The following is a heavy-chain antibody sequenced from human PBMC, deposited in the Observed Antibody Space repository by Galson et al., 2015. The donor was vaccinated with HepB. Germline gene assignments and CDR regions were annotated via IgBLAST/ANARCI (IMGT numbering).Heavy chain of an antibody. CDR2: ISTNGVTI. J-gene: IGHJ3*02. D-gene: IGHD2-21*02. CDR3: ATRLFGSGGYWTFEI. V-gene: IGHV3-48*04. CDR1: GLTFSRHT. Sequence: SLRLSCAASGLTFSRHTMSWVRPTPGKGLQWVSYISTNGVTIHYADSVKGRFTIARDNAKDAVFLQMNSLRAEDTAVYYCATRLFGSGGYWTFEIWGQGSLVTVSS.